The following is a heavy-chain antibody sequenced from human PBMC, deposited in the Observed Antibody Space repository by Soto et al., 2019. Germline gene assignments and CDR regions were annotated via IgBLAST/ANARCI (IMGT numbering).Heavy chain of an antibody. CDR2: ISYDGSNK. J-gene: IGHJ6*02. CDR3: GKDSSGYYYYGMVV. CDR1: GFTFSSYG. V-gene: IGHV3-30*18. D-gene: IGHD3-22*01. Sequence: PGGSLRLSCAASGFTFSSYGMHWVRQAPGKGLEWVAVISYDGSNKYYADSVKGRFTISRDNSKNTLYLQMNSLRAEDTAVYYCGKDSSGYYYYGMVVWGQGTTVTVSS.